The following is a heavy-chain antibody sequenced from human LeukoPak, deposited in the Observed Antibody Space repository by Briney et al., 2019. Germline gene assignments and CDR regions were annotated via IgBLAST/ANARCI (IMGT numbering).Heavy chain of an antibody. V-gene: IGHV1-69*06. CDR3: ARKHITMVRGVPWFDP. CDR2: IIPIFGTA. D-gene: IGHD3-10*01. CDR1: GGTFSSYA. Sequence: SVKVSCRASGGTFSSYAISWVRQAPGQGLEWMGGIIPIFGTANYAQKFQGRVTITADKSTSTAYMELSSLRSEDTAVYYCARKHITMVRGVPWFDPWGQGTLVTVSS. J-gene: IGHJ5*02.